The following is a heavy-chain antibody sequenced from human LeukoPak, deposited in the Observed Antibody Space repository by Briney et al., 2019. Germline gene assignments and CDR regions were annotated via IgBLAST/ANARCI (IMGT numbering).Heavy chain of an antibody. CDR1: GFTFSSYS. CDR2: ISSSSSYI. J-gene: IGHJ3*02. D-gene: IGHD3-10*01. V-gene: IGHV3-21*01. CDR3: ARDGSGTVDAFDI. Sequence: GGSLRLSCTASGFTFSSYSMNWVRQAPGKGLEWVSSISSSSSYIYYADSVKGRFTISRDNAKNSLYLQMNSLRAEDTAVYYCARDGSGTVDAFDIWGQGTMVTVSS.